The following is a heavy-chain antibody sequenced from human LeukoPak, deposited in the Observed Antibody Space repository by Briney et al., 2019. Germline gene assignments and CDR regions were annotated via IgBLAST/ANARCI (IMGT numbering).Heavy chain of an antibody. CDR2: IYYAGRT. Sequence: PSETLSLTCTVSGDSINGFYWLWMREPPGKGLEGVAYIYYAGRTTYNPYLKSRVTISVDTSKNQFSLKLTSLTAADTAVYYCARQGRFSYFGMDVWGQGTTVTVSS. CDR3: ARQGRFSYFGMDV. J-gene: IGHJ6*02. D-gene: IGHD3-3*01. CDR1: GDSINGFY. V-gene: IGHV4-59*08.